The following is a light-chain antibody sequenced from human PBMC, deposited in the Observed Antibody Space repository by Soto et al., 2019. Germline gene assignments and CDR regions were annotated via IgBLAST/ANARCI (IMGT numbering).Light chain of an antibody. J-gene: IGLJ1*01. CDR3: GSWDSSLSAYV. CDR1: SSNIGGNS. Sequence: QSVLTQSRSVSAYLSQRVTISYTGSSSNIGGNSVSWYQQLPGTAPKLLIYDDDKRPSGIPDRFSGSKSGTSATLGITGFQTGDEADYYCGSWDSSLSAYVFGTGTKVTVL. V-gene: IGLV1-51*01. CDR2: DDD.